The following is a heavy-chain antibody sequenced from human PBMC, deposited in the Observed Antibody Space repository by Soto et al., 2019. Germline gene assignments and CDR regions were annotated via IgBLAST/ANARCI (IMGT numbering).Heavy chain of an antibody. J-gene: IGHJ4*02. V-gene: IGHV1-18*01. D-gene: IGHD2-15*01. Sequence: ASVKVSCKASGYTFISYGITWVRQAPGQGLEWMGWIGSNNGHTTYAQKLQGRVTMTTDTSTSTAYMELGSLRFDDTAVYFCARAAVVVGATCALLHWGQGTLVTAPQ. CDR1: GYTFISYG. CDR2: IGSNNGHT. CDR3: ARAAVVVGATCALLH.